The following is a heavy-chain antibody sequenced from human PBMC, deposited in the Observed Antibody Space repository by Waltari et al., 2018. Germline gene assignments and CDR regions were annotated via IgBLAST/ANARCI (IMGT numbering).Heavy chain of an antibody. Sequence: EVQLLESGGGLVQPGGSLRLSCAASGFTFSSYAMSWVRQAPGTGREWVSAISGSGGSTYYADSVKGRFTISRDNSKNTLYLQMNSLRAEDTAVYYCAKARRDGYNKDYYYYGMDVWGQGTTVTVSS. CDR2: ISGSGGST. V-gene: IGHV3-23*01. J-gene: IGHJ6*02. D-gene: IGHD5-12*01. CDR3: AKARRDGYNKDYYYYGMDV. CDR1: GFTFSSYA.